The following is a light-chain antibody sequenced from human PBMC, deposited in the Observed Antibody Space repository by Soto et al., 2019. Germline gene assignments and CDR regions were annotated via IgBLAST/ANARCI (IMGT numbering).Light chain of an antibody. Sequence: QSALTQPHSVSGSPGQSVTISCTGTSVDVGAYDFVSWYQQHPGKAPKLLIYVVSGRPSGVPHRFSGSKSGNAASLTISGLQAEDEADYYCRSYAGSDKFVFGPGTKLTVL. CDR1: SVDVGAYDF. J-gene: IGLJ1*01. CDR2: VVS. V-gene: IGLV2-11*01. CDR3: RSYAGSDKFV.